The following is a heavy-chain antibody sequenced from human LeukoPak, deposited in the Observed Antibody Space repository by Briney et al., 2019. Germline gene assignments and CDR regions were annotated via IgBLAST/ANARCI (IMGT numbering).Heavy chain of an antibody. CDR2: INPSSSST. CDR1: GYTFTSYY. Sequence: GASVKVSCKASGYTFTSYYVHWVRQAPGQGLEWVGIINPSSSSTSYAQKFQGRVTMTRDMSTSTVYMELSTLRSEDTAVYYCARENMIVVVPSPRWFDPWGQGTLVTVSS. D-gene: IGHD3-22*01. V-gene: IGHV1-46*01. J-gene: IGHJ5*02. CDR3: ARENMIVVVPSPRWFDP.